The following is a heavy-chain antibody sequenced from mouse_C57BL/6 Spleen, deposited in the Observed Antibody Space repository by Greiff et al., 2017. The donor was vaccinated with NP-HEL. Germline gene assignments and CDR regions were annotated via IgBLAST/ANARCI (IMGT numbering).Heavy chain of an antibody. J-gene: IGHJ1*03. CDR1: GFNIKDDY. CDR3: YITTVPGYFDV. D-gene: IGHD1-1*01. V-gene: IGHV14-4*01. Sequence: DVKLVESGAELVRPGASVKLSCTASGFNIKDDYMHWVKQRPEQGLEWIGWIDPENGDTEYASKFQGKATITADTSSNTAYLQLSSLTSEDTAVYYCYITTVPGYFDVWGTGTTVTVSS. CDR2: IDPENGDT.